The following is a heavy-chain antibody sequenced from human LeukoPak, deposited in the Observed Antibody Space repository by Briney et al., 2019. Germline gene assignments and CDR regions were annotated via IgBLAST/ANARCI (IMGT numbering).Heavy chain of an antibody. D-gene: IGHD6-19*01. J-gene: IGHJ4*02. CDR3: AREGDSSGWYFDY. CDR2: IYYSGST. V-gene: IGHV4-59*01. CDR1: GGSISSNY. Sequence: SETLSLTCTVSGGSISSNYWSWIRQPPGKGLEWIGYIYYSGSTNYNPSLKSRVTISVDTSKNQFSLKLSSVTAADTAVYYCAREGDSSGWYFDYWGQGTLVTVSS.